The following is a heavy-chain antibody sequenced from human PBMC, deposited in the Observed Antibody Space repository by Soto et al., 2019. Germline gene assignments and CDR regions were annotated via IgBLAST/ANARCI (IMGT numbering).Heavy chain of an antibody. J-gene: IGHJ4*02. Sequence: QVQLQESGPGLVKPSGTLSLTCAVSGGSISTSNWWSWVRQPPGKGLEWIGEVYRTGSTNYNPSLESRLTIAVDKSKTQFSLKLTSATAADTAVYYCARARATIAAAAIFDCWGQGTLVTVSS. CDR1: GGSISTSNW. D-gene: IGHD6-13*01. CDR3: ARARATIAAAAIFDC. CDR2: VYRTGST. V-gene: IGHV4-4*02.